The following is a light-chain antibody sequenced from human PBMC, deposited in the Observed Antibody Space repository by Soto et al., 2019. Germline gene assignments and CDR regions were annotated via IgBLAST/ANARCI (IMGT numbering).Light chain of an antibody. Sequence: EVVLTQSPDTLSLPPGERATLSCRASQSISSYLAWYQQKPGQAPRLLIYDASSRATGIPARFSGSGSGTDFTLTISSLEPEDFATYYCQQLNNYVLTFGGGTKVEIK. J-gene: IGKJ4*01. V-gene: IGKV3-11*01. CDR2: DAS. CDR3: QQLNNYVLT. CDR1: QSISSY.